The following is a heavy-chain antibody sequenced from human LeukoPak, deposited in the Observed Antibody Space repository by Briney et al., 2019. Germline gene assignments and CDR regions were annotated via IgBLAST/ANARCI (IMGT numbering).Heavy chain of an antibody. CDR2: ISGSGGGT. J-gene: IGHJ4*02. D-gene: IGHD3-10*01. Sequence: TGGSRRLSCAASGFTFSNYAMTWVRQAPEKGLKWVSSISGSGGGTYYADSVKGRFTISRDNSMNTLYLQMNSLRAQDTAVYYCAKDSGPGSYYPTGDEYWGQGTLVTVSS. V-gene: IGHV3-23*01. CDR3: AKDSGPGSYYPTGDEY. CDR1: GFTFSNYA.